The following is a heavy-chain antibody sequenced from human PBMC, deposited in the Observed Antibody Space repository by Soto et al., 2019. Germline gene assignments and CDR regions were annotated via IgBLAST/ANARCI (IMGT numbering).Heavy chain of an antibody. V-gene: IGHV3-23*01. J-gene: IGHJ4*02. CDR3: ANLITMVRGVIMPFDY. CDR1: GFTFSSYA. D-gene: IGHD3-10*01. CDR2: ISGSGGST. Sequence: GGSLRLSCAASGFTFSSYAMSWVRQAPGKGLEWVSAISGSGGSTYYADSVKGRFTISRDNSKNTLYLQMNSLRAEDTAVYYCANLITMVRGVIMPFDYWGQGTLVTVSS.